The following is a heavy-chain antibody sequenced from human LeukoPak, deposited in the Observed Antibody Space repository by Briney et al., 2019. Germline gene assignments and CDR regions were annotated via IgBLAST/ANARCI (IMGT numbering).Heavy chain of an antibody. CDR3: ATAERYYYDSSGYSAPHFDY. CDR1: GYTLTELS. D-gene: IGHD3-22*01. J-gene: IGHJ4*02. Sequence: GASVNVSCKVSGYTLTELSMHWVRQAPGKGLEWMGGFDPEDGETIYAQKSQGRVTMTEDTSTDTAYMELSSPRSEATPVYSCATAERYYYDSSGYSAPHFDYWGQGTLVTVSS. CDR2: FDPEDGET. V-gene: IGHV1-24*01.